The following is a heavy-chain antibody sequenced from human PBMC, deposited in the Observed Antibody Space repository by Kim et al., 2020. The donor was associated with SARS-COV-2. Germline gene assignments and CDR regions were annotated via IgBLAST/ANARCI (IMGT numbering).Heavy chain of an antibody. V-gene: IGHV4-34*01. CDR2: INHSGST. CDR3: ARGLGYCSSTSCYKVWFDP. Sequence: SETLSLTCAVYGGSFSGYYWSWIRQPPGKGLEWIGEINHSGSTNYNPSLKSRVTISVDKSKNQFSLKLSSVTAADTAVYYCARGLGYCSSTSCYKVWFDPGAREPWSPSPQ. CDR1: GGSFSGYY. J-gene: IGHJ5*02. D-gene: IGHD2-2*02.